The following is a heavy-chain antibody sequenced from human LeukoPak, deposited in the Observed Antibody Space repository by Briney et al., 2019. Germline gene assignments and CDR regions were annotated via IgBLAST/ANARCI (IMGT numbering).Heavy chain of an antibody. V-gene: IGHV3-11*01. D-gene: IGHD5-12*01. CDR3: AKAKEEYSGYDYQYYFDY. CDR2: ISSSGSTI. Sequence: GGSLRLSCAASGFTFSDYYMSWIRQAPGKGLEWVSYISSSGSTIYYADSVKGRFTISRDNSKNTLYLQMNSLRAEDTAVYYCAKAKEEYSGYDYQYYFDYWGQGTLVTVSS. J-gene: IGHJ4*02. CDR1: GFTFSDYY.